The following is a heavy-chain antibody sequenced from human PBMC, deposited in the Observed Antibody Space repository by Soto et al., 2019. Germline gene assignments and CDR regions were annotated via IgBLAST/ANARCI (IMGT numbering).Heavy chain of an antibody. CDR2: ISSGSDYI. CDR3: ARSPVGEAFNV. CDR1: GFTFSSYS. J-gene: IGHJ3*01. Sequence: EVQLVESGGGPVKPGGSLRLSCAASGFTFSSYSMNWVRQAPGKGLEWVSSISSGSDYIFYADSVKGRFTISRDNAKNSLFLQMNSLTAEDTAVYYCARSPVGEAFNVWGQGTVVTVSS. V-gene: IGHV3-21*01.